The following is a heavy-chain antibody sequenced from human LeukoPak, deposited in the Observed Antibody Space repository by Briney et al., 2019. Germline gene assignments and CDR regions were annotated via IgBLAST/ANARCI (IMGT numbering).Heavy chain of an antibody. J-gene: IGHJ4*02. V-gene: IGHV1-46*01. CDR1: GYTLTELS. CDR2: INPSGGST. Sequence: ASVKVSCKVSGYTLTELSMHWVRQAPGQGLEWMGIINPSGGSTSYAQKFQGRVTMTRDTSTSTVYMELSSLRSEDTAVYYCASLGPYSSSSPFDYWGQGTLVTVSS. D-gene: IGHD6-6*01. CDR3: ASLGPYSSSSPFDY.